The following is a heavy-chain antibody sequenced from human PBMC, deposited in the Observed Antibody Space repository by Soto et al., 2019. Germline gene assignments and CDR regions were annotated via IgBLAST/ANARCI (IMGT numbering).Heavy chain of an antibody. J-gene: IGHJ4*02. CDR1: GGSISSGDYY. V-gene: IGHV4-30-4*01. Sequence: QVQLQESGPGLVKPSQTLSLTCTVSGGSISSGDYYWSWIRQPPGKGLEWIGYIYYSGSPYYNPSLKGRVTISVDTSKNQFSLKLSSVTAADTAVYYCARDGVAVKAPDYWGQGTLVTVSS. CDR3: ARDGVAVKAPDY. CDR2: IYYSGSP.